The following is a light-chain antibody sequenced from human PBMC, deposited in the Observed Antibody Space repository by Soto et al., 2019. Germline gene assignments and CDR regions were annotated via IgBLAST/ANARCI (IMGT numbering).Light chain of an antibody. J-gene: IGLJ3*02. CDR2: EVT. CDR1: DNDVGGYNY. Sequence: ALTQPASVSGSPGQSITISCTGTDNDVGGYNYVSWYQQHPGKAPKLIIYEVTNRPSGVSDRFSGSKSGNTASLTISGLQAEDEADYYCSSYTSSSTVLFGGGTKLTVL. CDR3: SSYTSSSTVL. V-gene: IGLV2-14*01.